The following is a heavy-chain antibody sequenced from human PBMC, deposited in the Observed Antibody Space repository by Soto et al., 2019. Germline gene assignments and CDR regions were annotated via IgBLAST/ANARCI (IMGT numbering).Heavy chain of an antibody. V-gene: IGHV4-30-4*01. CDR1: GGSISRGDYY. J-gene: IGHJ5*02. Sequence: LXLTCTVSGGSISRGDYYWSLIRQPPGKGLEWIGYIYYSGSTYYNPSLKSRVTISVDTSKNQFSLKLSSVTAADTAVYYCARPSSTSWPDNWFDPCGQGTLVTVSS. CDR3: ARPSSTSWPDNWFDP. CDR2: IYYSGST. D-gene: IGHD2-2*01.